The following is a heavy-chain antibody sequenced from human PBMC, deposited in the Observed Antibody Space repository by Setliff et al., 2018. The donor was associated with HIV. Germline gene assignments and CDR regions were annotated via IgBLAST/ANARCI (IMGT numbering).Heavy chain of an antibody. J-gene: IGHJ4*02. CDR2: INDNGGA. CDR1: GGSFSGYS. V-gene: IGHV4-34*01. Sequence: SETLSLTCAVSGGSFSGYSWTWLRQPPGKALEWIGHINDNGGANYNPSLTTRATISVATPKNQFFLELTSVTAADTAVYYCARGVNFDYWGQGTQVTVSS. CDR3: ARGVNFDY.